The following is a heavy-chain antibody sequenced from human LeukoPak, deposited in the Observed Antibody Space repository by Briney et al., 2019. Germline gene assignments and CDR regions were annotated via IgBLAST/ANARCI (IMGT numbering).Heavy chain of an antibody. J-gene: IGHJ5*02. CDR2: ISSSSSYI. D-gene: IGHD4-4*01. CDR3: ASGYGLQLNWFDP. V-gene: IGHV3-21*01. CDR1: GVTFSSYC. Sequence: GGSLRLSWAASGVTFSSYCMNWVRKAPWKGLEWVLSISSSSSYIYYADSVKGRFTISRDNAKNSLYLQMNSLRAEDTAVYYCASGYGLQLNWFDPWGQGTLVTVSS.